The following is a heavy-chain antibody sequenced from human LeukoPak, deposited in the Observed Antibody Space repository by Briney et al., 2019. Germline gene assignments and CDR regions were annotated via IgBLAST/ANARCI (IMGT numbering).Heavy chain of an antibody. CDR1: GGSISSGSYY. Sequence: SETLSLTCTVSGGSISSGSYYWSWIRQPAGQGLVWIGRIYTSGSTNYNPSLKSRVTISVDTSKNQFSLKLSSVTAADTAVYYCARERLGGFDWYYYIDVWGKGTTVTVSS. D-gene: IGHD3-9*01. J-gene: IGHJ6*03. CDR3: ARERLGGFDWYYYIDV. V-gene: IGHV4-61*02. CDR2: IYTSGST.